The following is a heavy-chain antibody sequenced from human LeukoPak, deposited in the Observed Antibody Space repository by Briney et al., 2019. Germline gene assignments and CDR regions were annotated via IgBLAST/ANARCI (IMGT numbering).Heavy chain of an antibody. J-gene: IGHJ6*03. CDR2: IFYSGST. CDR1: GGSISSSSYC. Sequence: PSETLSLTCTVSGGSISSSSYCWGWIRQPPGKGLEWIGNIFYSGSTYYNPSLKSRVTISVDTSKNQFSLRLTSVTAADTAVYYCARLTRQYYYDGSGGYPDYYYYYMDAWGKGTTVTVSS. CDR3: ARLTRQYYYDGSGGYPDYYYYYMDA. D-gene: IGHD3-22*01. V-gene: IGHV4-39*01.